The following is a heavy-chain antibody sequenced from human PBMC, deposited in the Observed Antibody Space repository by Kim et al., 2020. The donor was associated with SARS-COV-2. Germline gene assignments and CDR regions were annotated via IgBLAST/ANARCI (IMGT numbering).Heavy chain of an antibody. CDR3: ARDGTAKYSSSWYHYYYGMDV. CDR1: GGSISSYY. V-gene: IGHV4-59*01. Sequence: SETLSLTCTVSGGSISSYYWSWIRQPPGKGLEWIGYIYYSGSTNYNPSLKSRVTISVDTSKNQFSLKLSSVTAADTAVYYCARDGTAKYSSSWYHYYYGMDVWGQGTTVTVSS. CDR2: IYYSGST. J-gene: IGHJ6*02. D-gene: IGHD6-13*01.